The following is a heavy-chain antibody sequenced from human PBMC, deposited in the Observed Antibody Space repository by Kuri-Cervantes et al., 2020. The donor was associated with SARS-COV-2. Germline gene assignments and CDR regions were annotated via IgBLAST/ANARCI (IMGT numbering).Heavy chain of an antibody. CDR1: GFTFGDYA. V-gene: IGHV3-49*04. CDR3: TTLIDY. CDR2: IRSKAYGGAT. J-gene: IGHJ4*02. Sequence: GGSLRLSCTAPGFTFGDYAMSWVRQAPGKGLEWVGFIRSKAYGGATEYAASVKGRFTISRDDSKNMAYLQMNSLKTEDTAVYYCTTLIDYWGQGALVTVSS.